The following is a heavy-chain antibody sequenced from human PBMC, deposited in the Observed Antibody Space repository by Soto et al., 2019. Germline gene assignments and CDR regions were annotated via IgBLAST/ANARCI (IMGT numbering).Heavy chain of an antibody. J-gene: IGHJ3*02. V-gene: IGHV3-23*01. CDR3: AKDRDIVVVIDATATGAFDI. CDR1: GFTFRSYG. CDR2: ISGNGPNT. D-gene: IGHD2-15*01. Sequence: EVQLLESGGGLVQPGGSLRLSCAASGFTFRSYGMSWVRQAPGKGLEWVSCISGNGPNTYYADSVKGRFTISRDNSKNTLYVQPNSIRAEDTAVYYCAKDRDIVVVIDATATGAFDIWGKGTMVTVSS.